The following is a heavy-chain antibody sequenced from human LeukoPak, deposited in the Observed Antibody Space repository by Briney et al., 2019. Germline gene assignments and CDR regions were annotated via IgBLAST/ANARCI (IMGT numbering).Heavy chain of an antibody. J-gene: IGHJ5*02. D-gene: IGHD6-6*01. Sequence: GASVKVSCKASGYTFTSYGISWVRQAPGQGLEWMGWISAYNGNTNYAQKLQGRVTMTTDTSTSKAYMELRRLRSDDTAVYYCARAGNSSSSHSDPWGQGTLVTVSS. CDR2: ISAYNGNT. CDR1: GYTFTSYG. V-gene: IGHV1-18*01. CDR3: ARAGNSSSSHSDP.